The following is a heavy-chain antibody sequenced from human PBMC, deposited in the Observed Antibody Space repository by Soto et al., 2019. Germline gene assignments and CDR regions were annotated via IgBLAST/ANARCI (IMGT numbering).Heavy chain of an antibody. CDR2: VYPGDSDT. CDR3: ARPSNNYVAH. Sequence: PGESLKISCRTSGYSFPTYWIAWVRQRPGKGLEWMGAVYPGDSDTKYSPSFQGHVTISADRSIGTAFLQWSSLNASDTAMYYCARPSNNYVAHWGQGTLVTVSS. V-gene: IGHV5-51*01. CDR1: GYSFPTYW. J-gene: IGHJ4*02. D-gene: IGHD4-4*01.